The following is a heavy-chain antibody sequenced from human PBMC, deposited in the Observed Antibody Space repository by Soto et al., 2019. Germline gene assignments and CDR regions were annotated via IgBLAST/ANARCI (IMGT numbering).Heavy chain of an antibody. J-gene: IGHJ4*02. Sequence: PGGSLRLSCAASGFTFTAYTMYWVRQPPGKGLEWVASISRTRDYIYYADSVKGRFTISRDNADNSLYLQMNTLRAEDTAVYYCVRPFIVGGSPLGYWGQGALVTVSS. D-gene: IGHD1-26*01. CDR1: GFTFTAYT. CDR2: ISRTRDYI. CDR3: VRPFIVGGSPLGY. V-gene: IGHV3-21*06.